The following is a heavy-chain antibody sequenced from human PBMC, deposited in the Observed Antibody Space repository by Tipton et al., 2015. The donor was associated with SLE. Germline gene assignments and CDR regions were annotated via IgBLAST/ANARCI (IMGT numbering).Heavy chain of an antibody. J-gene: IGHJ4*02. Sequence: TLSLTCTVSGDSISNGDDYWSWIRQPPGTGLEWIGYIYRSGATYYNPSLKGRVSISLDTSENQFSLLLSSVTAADTAMYYCAVQSAGSARADLWGQGTLVTVSS. CDR2: IYRSGAT. V-gene: IGHV4-31*03. CDR3: AVQSAGSARADL. D-gene: IGHD6-13*01. CDR1: GDSISNGDDY.